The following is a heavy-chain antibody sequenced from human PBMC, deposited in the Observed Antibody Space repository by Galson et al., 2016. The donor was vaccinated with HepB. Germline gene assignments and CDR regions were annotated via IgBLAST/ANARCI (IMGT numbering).Heavy chain of an antibody. CDR2: IYYSGRT. D-gene: IGHD6-19*01. CDR3: ARDDSGGWYGFHYGMDV. V-gene: IGHV4-59*01. J-gene: IGHJ6*02. Sequence: ETLSPTCTVSGASISGYYLSWIRPPPGKGLGWIGYIYYSGRTNYNPSLKSRVTISVDTSKNQFSLKLSSVTAADTAVYYCARDDSGGWYGFHYGMDVWGQGTTVTVSS. CDR1: GASISGYY.